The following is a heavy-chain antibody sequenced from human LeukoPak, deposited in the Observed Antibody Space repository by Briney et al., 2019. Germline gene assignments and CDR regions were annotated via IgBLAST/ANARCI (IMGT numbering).Heavy chain of an antibody. CDR2: ISYDGSNK. V-gene: IGHV3-30-3*01. CDR1: GFTFSSYA. Sequence: GGSLRLSCAASGFTFSSYAMHWVRQAPGKGLEWVAVISYDGSNKYYADSVKGRFTISRDNSKNTLYLQMNSLRAEDTAVYYCASPTAGTTSGDRMDVWGQGTTVTVSS. CDR3: ASPTAGTTSGDRMDV. J-gene: IGHJ6*02. D-gene: IGHD1-7*01.